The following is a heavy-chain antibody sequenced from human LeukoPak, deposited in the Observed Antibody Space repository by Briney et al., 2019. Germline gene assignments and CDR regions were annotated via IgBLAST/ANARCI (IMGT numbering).Heavy chain of an antibody. J-gene: IGHJ2*01. CDR2: IYSGATT. CDR3: ARRHLVTGGFAYFDL. CDR1: GFTVSSNY. V-gene: IGHV3-53*01. Sequence: PGGSLRLSCAASGFTVSSNYMNWVRQAPGKGLEWVSIIYSGATTYYADSVKGRFTISRDNSKNTLYLLMNSLRAEDTAVYYCARRHLVTGGFAYFDLWGRGTLVTVSS. D-gene: IGHD7-27*01.